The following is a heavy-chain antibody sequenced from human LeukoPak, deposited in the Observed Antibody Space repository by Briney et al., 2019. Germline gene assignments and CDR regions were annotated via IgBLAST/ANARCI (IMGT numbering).Heavy chain of an antibody. V-gene: IGHV4-59*01. Sequence: SGTLSLTCTVSGGSISSYYWSWIRQPPGKGLEWIGYIYYSGSTNYNPSLKSRVTISVDTSKNQFSLKLSSVTAADTAVYYCASFEGDYWGQGTLVTVSS. CDR3: ASFEGDY. D-gene: IGHD3-9*01. CDR2: IYYSGST. CDR1: GGSISSYY. J-gene: IGHJ4*02.